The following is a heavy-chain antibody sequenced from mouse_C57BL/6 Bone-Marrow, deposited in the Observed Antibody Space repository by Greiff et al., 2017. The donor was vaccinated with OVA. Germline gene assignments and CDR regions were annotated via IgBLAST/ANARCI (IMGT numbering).Heavy chain of an antibody. CDR3: ATDCYYLYYFDY. V-gene: IGHV1-50*01. Sequence: QVQLQQPGAELVKPGASVKLSCKASGYTFTSYWMQWVKQRPGQGLEWIGEIDPSDSYTNYNQKFKGKATLTVDTSSSTAYMQLSSLTAEDSAVYYCATDCYYLYYFDYWGQGTTLTVSS. CDR1: GYTFTSYW. J-gene: IGHJ2*01. CDR2: IDPSDSYT. D-gene: IGHD2-3*01.